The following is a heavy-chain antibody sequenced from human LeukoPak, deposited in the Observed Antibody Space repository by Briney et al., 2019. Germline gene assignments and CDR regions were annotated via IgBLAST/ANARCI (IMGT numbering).Heavy chain of an antibody. J-gene: IGHJ6*03. Sequence: SETLSLTCTVSGGSISSGSYYWSWIRQPAGKGLEWIGRIYTSGSTNYNPSLKSRVTISVDTSKNQFSLKLSSATAADTAVYYCARVATFGGVTPYYMDVWGKGTTVTVSS. CDR3: ARVATFGGVTPYYMDV. CDR2: IYTSGST. D-gene: IGHD3-16*01. V-gene: IGHV4-61*02. CDR1: GGSISSGSYY.